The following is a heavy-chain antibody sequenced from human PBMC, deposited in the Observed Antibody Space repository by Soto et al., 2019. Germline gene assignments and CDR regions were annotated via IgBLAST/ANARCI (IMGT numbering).Heavy chain of an antibody. CDR3: ARGASPLIDY. V-gene: IGHV4-59*08. CDR1: GGSISSYY. J-gene: IGHJ4*02. Sequence: SETLSLTCTVSGGSISSYYWSWIRQPPGKELQYIGYIYYSGSANYNPSLKSRVTISDDTSTNQFFLTLTSVTAADTAVYYCARGASPLIDYWGQGTLVTVSS. CDR2: IYYSGSA. D-gene: IGHD1-26*01.